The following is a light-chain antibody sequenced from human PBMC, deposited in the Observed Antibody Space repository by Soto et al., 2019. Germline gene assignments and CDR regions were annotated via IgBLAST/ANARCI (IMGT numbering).Light chain of an antibody. V-gene: IGLV2-14*01. J-gene: IGLJ1*01. CDR2: GVT. CDR1: SSDIGAFNY. CDR3: SSYTTAFFYV. Sequence: QSVLTQPASVSGSPGQSITISCTGSSSDIGAFNYVAWYQQHPGKAPKLIIHGVTNRPSGVSSRFSGSKSDYTASLTISGLQAEDAADYYCSSYTTAFFYVFGTGTKVTVL.